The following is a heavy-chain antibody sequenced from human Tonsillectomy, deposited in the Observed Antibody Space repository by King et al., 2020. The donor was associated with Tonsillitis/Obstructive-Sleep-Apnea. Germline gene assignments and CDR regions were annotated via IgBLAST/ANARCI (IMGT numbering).Heavy chain of an antibody. V-gene: IGHV4-31*03. CDR3: ARKKRAENSSLEVYYYMDV. CDR1: GGSISSGGYY. Sequence: VQLQESGPGLVKPSQTLSLTCTVSGGSISSGGYYWSWIRQHPGKGLEWIGYIYYSGSTYYNPSLKSRVTISVDTSKNQFSLKLSSVTAADTAVYYCARKKRAENSSLEVYYYMDVWGKGTTVTVSS. J-gene: IGHJ6*03. CDR2: IYYSGST. D-gene: IGHD6-13*01.